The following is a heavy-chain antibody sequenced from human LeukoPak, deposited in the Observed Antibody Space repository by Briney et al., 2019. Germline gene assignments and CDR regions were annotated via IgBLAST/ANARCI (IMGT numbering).Heavy chain of an antibody. CDR1: GFTFSSYR. Sequence: GGSLRLSCAASGFTFSSYRMHWVRQAPGKGLVWVSRINGDGSSTDYADSVKGRFTISRDNAKNTLYLQMNSLRAEDTAMYYCARTNHFFDSWGQGTLVAVSS. CDR2: INGDGSST. V-gene: IGHV3-74*01. D-gene: IGHD1-14*01. CDR3: ARTNHFFDS. J-gene: IGHJ4*02.